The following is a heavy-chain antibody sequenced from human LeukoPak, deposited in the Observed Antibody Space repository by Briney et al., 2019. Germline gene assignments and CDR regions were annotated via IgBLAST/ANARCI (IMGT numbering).Heavy chain of an antibody. V-gene: IGHV3-30*02. CDR3: AKEDLRDYDFWSGYTKHYFDY. CDR2: IRYDGSNK. J-gene: IGHJ4*02. Sequence: PGGSLRLSCAASGFTFSSYAMSWVRQAPGKGLEWVAFIRYDGSNKYYADSVKGRFTISRDNSKNTLYLQMNSLRAEDTAVYYCAKEDLRDYDFWSGYTKHYFDYWGQGTLVAVSS. CDR1: GFTFSSYA. D-gene: IGHD3-3*01.